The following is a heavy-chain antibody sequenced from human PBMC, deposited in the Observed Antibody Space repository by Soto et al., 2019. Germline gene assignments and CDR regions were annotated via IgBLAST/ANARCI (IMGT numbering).Heavy chain of an antibody. CDR2: IWYDGSNK. Sequence: QVQLVESGGGVVQPGRSLRLSCAASGFTFSSYGMHWVRQAPGKGLEWVAVIWYDGSNKYYADSVKGRFTISRDNSKNTLYLQMNSLRAEDTAVYYCARDSLTGTSAVDYWGQGTLVTVSS. V-gene: IGHV3-33*01. D-gene: IGHD1-7*01. CDR1: GFTFSSYG. J-gene: IGHJ4*02. CDR3: ARDSLTGTSAVDY.